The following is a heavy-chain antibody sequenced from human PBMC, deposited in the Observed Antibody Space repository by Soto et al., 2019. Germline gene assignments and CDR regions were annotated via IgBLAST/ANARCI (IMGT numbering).Heavy chain of an antibody. Sequence: GGPLRLSCAASGFTFSSYGMHWVRQAPGKGLEWVAVISYDGSNKYYADSVKGRFTISRDNSKNTLYLQMNSLRAEDTAVYYCAKDFGDIVLMVYALYPYYFDYWGQGTLVTVSS. CDR1: GFTFSSYG. J-gene: IGHJ4*02. CDR3: AKDFGDIVLMVYALYPYYFDY. CDR2: ISYDGSNK. D-gene: IGHD2-8*01. V-gene: IGHV3-30*18.